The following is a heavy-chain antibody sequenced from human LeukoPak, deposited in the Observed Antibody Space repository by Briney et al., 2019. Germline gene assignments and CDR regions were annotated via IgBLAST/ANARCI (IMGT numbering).Heavy chain of an antibody. D-gene: IGHD5-24*01. V-gene: IGHV6-1*01. CDR1: GDSVSSNTAA. J-gene: IGHJ5*02. CDR3: ARDQMGFDP. CDR2: TYYRSNWYN. Sequence: SQTLSLTCAISGDSVSSNTAAWNWIRQPPSRGLEWLGRTYYRSNWYNDYAVSVKGRIAINPDTSKNQFSLQLNSVTPEDTAVYYCARDQMGFDPWGQGILVTVSS.